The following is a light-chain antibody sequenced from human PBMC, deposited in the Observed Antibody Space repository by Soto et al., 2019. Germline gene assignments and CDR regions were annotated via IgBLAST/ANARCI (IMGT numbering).Light chain of an antibody. CDR3: QQRSNWPIT. V-gene: IGKV3-11*01. Sequence: ETVMTQSPATLSVSPGERATLSCRASQSVSSNLAWYQQKPGQAPRLLIYGVSTRATGIPARFSGSGSGTDFTLTISSLEPEDFAVYYCQQRSNWPITFGQGTRLEI. CDR1: QSVSSN. J-gene: IGKJ5*01. CDR2: GVS.